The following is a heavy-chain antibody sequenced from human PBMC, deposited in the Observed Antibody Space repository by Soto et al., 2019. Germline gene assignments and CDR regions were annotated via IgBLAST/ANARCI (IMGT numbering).Heavy chain of an antibody. CDR1: GYSFTNNW. Sequence: SGESLKISCKDYGYSFTNNWIAWVRQMPGKGLEWMGSIYPGDSDTRYSPSFEGQVTISADEAIDTAYLQWSSLKASDTAIYYCSKFKYSTSVRYLQHWGQGTPVTVS. V-gene: IGHV5-51*01. CDR2: IYPGDSDT. CDR3: SKFKYSTSVRYLQH. D-gene: IGHD6-6*01. J-gene: IGHJ1*01.